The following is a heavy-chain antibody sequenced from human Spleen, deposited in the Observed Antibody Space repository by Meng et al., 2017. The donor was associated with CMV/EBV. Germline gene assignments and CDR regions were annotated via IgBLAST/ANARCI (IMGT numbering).Heavy chain of an antibody. CDR2: TYYRSKWYN. Sequence: VSSNSASWNWISQSPSRGLEWLGRTYYRSKWYNDYAVSVKSRITINPDTSKNQFSLQLNSVTPEDTAVYYCARTRPHSSGWGNFDYWGQGTLVTVSS. CDR3: ARTRPHSSGWGNFDY. V-gene: IGHV6-1*01. CDR1: VSSNSAS. J-gene: IGHJ4*02. D-gene: IGHD6-19*01.